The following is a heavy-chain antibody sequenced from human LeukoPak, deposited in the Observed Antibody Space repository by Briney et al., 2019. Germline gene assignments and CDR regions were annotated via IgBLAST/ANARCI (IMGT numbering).Heavy chain of an antibody. CDR3: ARGITVIRGVFSLDY. Sequence: PGGSLRLSCAASGFTFSSYWMTWVRQVPGKGLEWVANIKQDGSEKYYVDSVKGRFTISRDSAENSLYLQMNSLRAEDTAVYYCARGITVIRGVFSLDYWGQGTLVTVSS. CDR1: GFTFSSYW. V-gene: IGHV3-7*04. D-gene: IGHD3-10*01. CDR2: IKQDGSEK. J-gene: IGHJ4*02.